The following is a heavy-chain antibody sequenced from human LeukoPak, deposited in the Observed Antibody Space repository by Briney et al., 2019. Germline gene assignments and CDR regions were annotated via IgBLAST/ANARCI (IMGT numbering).Heavy chain of an antibody. CDR2: ISYDGSNQ. D-gene: IGHD3-16*01. CDR3: AKDKGGGYGNDGFDI. CDR1: GXTFSSYG. J-gene: IGHJ3*02. V-gene: IGHV3-30*18. Sequence: GGSLRLSCAASGXTFSSYGMHWVRQAPGKGLEWVAVISYDGSNQYYADSVKGRFTISRDNSKNTLYLQMNSLRAEDTAVYYCAKDKGGGYGNDGFDIWGRGTMVTVSS.